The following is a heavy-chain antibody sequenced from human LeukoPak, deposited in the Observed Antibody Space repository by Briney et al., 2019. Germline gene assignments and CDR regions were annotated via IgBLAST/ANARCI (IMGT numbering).Heavy chain of an antibody. V-gene: IGHV4-59*01. J-gene: IGHJ5*02. CDR3: ARIVVVPAAYGAWFDP. CDR2: IYYSGST. CDR1: GGSISSYY. D-gene: IGHD2-2*01. Sequence: SETLSLTCTVSGGSISSYYWSWIRQPPGKGLEWIGYIYYSGSTNYNPSLKSRVTISVDTSKNQFSLKLSSVTAADTAVYYCARIVVVPAAYGAWFDPWGQGTLVAVSS.